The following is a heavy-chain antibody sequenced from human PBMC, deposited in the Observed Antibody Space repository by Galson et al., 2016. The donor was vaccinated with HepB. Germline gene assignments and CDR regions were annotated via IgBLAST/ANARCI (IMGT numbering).Heavy chain of an antibody. CDR1: GFIFSGYA. CDR2: IISRGSGSST. CDR3: AKDSGDWRGYFDS. V-gene: IGHV3-23*01. D-gene: IGHD3-10*01. J-gene: IGHJ5*01. Sequence: YLRLSCAASGFIFSGYAMTWVRQAPGKRLEWVSTIISRGSGSSTYYADSIKGRFTISRDDAKNRLYLQMNGLTTEDTAVYYCAKDSGDWRGYFDSWGQGTLVTVSS.